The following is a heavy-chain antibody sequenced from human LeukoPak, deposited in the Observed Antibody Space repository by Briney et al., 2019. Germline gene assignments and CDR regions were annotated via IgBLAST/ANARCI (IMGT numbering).Heavy chain of an antibody. V-gene: IGHV1-2*06. Sequence: ASVKVSCKASGYTFTGYYMHWVRQAPGQGLEWMGRINPNSGGTNYAQKFQGRVTMTRDTSISTAYMELGRLRSDDTAVYYCASGVRFLEWTQPVGYYYYGIDVWGQGTTVTVSS. D-gene: IGHD3-3*01. CDR3: ASGVRFLEWTQPVGYYYYGIDV. CDR1: GYTFTGYY. J-gene: IGHJ6*02. CDR2: INPNSGGT.